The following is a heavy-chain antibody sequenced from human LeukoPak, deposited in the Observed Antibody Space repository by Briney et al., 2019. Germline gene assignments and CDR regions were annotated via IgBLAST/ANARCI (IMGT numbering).Heavy chain of an antibody. D-gene: IGHD4-17*01. Sequence: ASVKVSCKASGYTFTSYYMHWVRQAPGQGLEWMGIINPSGGSTSYAQKFQGRVTMTRDTSTSTVYMELSRLRSEDTAVYYCARVGASTVTTVYWGQGTLVTVSS. CDR2: INPSGGST. CDR3: ARVGASTVTTVY. CDR1: GYTFTSYY. V-gene: IGHV1-46*01. J-gene: IGHJ4*02.